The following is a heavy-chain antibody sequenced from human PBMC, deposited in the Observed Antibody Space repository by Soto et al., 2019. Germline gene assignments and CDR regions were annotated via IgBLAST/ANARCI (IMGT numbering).Heavy chain of an antibody. J-gene: IGHJ3*02. CDR3: ARGNGVSGKRTPIPNDAFDI. CDR1: GYTFTNYG. CDR2: ISAYNGNT. D-gene: IGHD3-10*01. Sequence: GASVKVSCKASGYTFTNYGISWVRQAPGQGLEWMGWISAYNGNTNYAQKLQGRVTMTTGTSTSTAYMELRSLRSDDTAVYYCARGNGVSGKRTPIPNDAFDIWGQGTMVTVSS. V-gene: IGHV1-18*01.